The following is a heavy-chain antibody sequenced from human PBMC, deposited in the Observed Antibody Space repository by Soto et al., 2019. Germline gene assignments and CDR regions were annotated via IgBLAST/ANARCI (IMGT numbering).Heavy chain of an antibody. CDR1: GGSIHSNNYY. CDR2: IFFDGST. V-gene: IGHV4-39*01. J-gene: IGHJ4*02. CDR3: GLFVGAGTRHTDFDA. D-gene: IGHD6-13*01. Sequence: SGSLSLTCTVSGGSIHSNNYYWAWIRQPPGKGLTWIASIFFDGSTYYNTSLKSRVTISRDTSKNQFSLRLTSMTAADTAVYYCGLFVGAGTRHTDFDAWGQGIRVTVYS.